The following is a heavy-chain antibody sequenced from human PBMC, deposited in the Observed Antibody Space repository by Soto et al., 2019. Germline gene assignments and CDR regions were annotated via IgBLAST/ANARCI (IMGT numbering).Heavy chain of an antibody. J-gene: IGHJ4*02. V-gene: IGHV1-8*01. CDR3: TIQYKYDSRGPEGDFDY. D-gene: IGHD3-22*01. CDR2: MNPKSGNT. CDR1: GDNFMNYD. Sequence: QVQLVKSGAEVKRPGASVKVSCKASGDNFMNYDINCVRQATGQGLEWMGWMNPKSGNTGYAMKFQDRVAMTRKTSISTAYMEMSRLGSEETAVYYFTIQYKYDSRGPEGDFDYWGQGTLVTVSS.